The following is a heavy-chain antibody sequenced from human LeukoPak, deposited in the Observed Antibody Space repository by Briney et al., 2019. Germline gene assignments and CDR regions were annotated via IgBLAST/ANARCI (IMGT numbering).Heavy chain of an antibody. J-gene: IGHJ6*03. CDR2: IIPIFGTA. CDR1: GGTFSSYA. D-gene: IGHD1-26*01. CDR3: ATLDVGEGRPEKKRREREIYPQRRDYYYYYYMDV. V-gene: IGHV1-69*05. Sequence: GSSVTVSCKASGGTFSSYAISWVRQAPGQGLEWMGGIIPIFGTANYAQKFQGRVTITTDESTSTAYMELSSLRSEDTAVYYCATLDVGEGRPEKKRREREIYPQRRDYYYYYYMDVWGKGTTVTVSS.